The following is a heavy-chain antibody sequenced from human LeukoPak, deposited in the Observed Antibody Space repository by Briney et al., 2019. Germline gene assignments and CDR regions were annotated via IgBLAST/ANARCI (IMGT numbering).Heavy chain of an antibody. D-gene: IGHD3-9*01. CDR2: IYYSGST. V-gene: IGHV4-30-4*01. CDR3: ARAPRALRYFDWSPGPFDY. CDR1: GGSISSGDYY. J-gene: IGHJ4*02. Sequence: ASETLSLTCTVSGGSISSGDYYWSWIRQPPGKGLEWIGYIYYSGSTYYNPSLKSRVTISVDTSKNQFSLKLSSVTAADTAVYYCARAPRALRYFDWSPGPFDYWGQGTPVTVSS.